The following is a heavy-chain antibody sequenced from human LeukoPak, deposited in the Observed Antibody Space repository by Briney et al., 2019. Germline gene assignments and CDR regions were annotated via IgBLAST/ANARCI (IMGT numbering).Heavy chain of an antibody. CDR2: IISIFGTA. CDR1: EGTFSSYA. Sequence: SVKVSCKASEGTFSSYAISWVRQAPGQGLEWMGGIISIFGTANYSQKFQGRVTITTDESTSTAYMELSSLRSEDTAVYYCATCPDIVVVPAASPDYYYYMDLWGKGTTVTVSS. J-gene: IGHJ6*03. D-gene: IGHD2-2*01. CDR3: ATCPDIVVVPAASPDYYYYMDL. V-gene: IGHV1-69*05.